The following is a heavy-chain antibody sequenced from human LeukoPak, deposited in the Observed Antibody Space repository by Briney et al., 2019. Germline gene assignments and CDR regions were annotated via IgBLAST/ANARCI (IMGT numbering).Heavy chain of an antibody. V-gene: IGHV4-59*12. D-gene: IGHD5-12*01. Sequence: PSETLFLTCTVSGGSISSYYWSWIRQPPGKGLEWIGYIYYSGSTNYNPSLKSRVTISVDTSKNQFSLKLSSVTAADTAVYYCARGVGWMRAFDIWGQGTMVTVSS. CDR3: ARGVGWMRAFDI. CDR2: IYYSGST. J-gene: IGHJ3*02. CDR1: GGSISSYY.